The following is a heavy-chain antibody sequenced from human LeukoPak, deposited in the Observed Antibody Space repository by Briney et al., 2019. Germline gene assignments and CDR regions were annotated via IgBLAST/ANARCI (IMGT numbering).Heavy chain of an antibody. CDR3: ASFYCRNSDCYGGYYYMDV. CDR2: IIPIFRTT. J-gene: IGHJ6*03. D-gene: IGHD2-21*02. Sequence: SVKVSCKASGYTFTSYAISWVRQAPGQGLEWMGGIIPIFRTTNYAQKFQGRVTITADESTSTASMELSSLRSDDTAVYFCASFYCRNSDCYGGYYYMDVWGKGTTVTVSS. CDR1: GYTFTSYA. V-gene: IGHV1-69*13.